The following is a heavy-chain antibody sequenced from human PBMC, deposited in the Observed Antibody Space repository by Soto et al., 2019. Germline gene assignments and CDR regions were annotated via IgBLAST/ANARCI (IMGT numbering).Heavy chain of an antibody. J-gene: IGHJ4*02. Sequence: SVRVSCKASGGTFSSYTISWVRQAPGQGLEWMGRIIPILGIANYAQKFQGRVTITADKSTSTAYMELSSLRSEDTAVYYCARDVDTAMAFDYWGQGTLVTVSS. CDR2: IIPILGIA. CDR3: ARDVDTAMAFDY. D-gene: IGHD5-18*01. CDR1: GGTFSSYT. V-gene: IGHV1-69*04.